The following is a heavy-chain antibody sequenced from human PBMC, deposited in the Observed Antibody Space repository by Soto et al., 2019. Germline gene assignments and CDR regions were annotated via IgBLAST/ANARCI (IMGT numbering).Heavy chain of an antibody. CDR2: IYNTGST. CDR1: GGSIRSYY. J-gene: IGHJ4*02. Sequence: NPSETLSLTCTVSGGSIRSYYWSWIRQPPGKGLEWIGYIYNTGSTNYNPSLKSRVTMSMDTSKNQFSLKLTSVTAADTAVYFCAREPLAHSYFDLWGQGTLVTVSS. V-gene: IGHV4-59*12. CDR3: AREPLAHSYFDL.